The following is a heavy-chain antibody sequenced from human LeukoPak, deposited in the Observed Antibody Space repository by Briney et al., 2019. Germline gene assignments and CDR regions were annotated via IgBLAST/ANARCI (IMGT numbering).Heavy chain of an antibody. V-gene: IGHV4-4*07. Sequence: PETLSLTCTVSGGSINSDYWGWIRQPAGKGLEWIGRIYARGSTNYNPSLKSRVTISVDTSKSQFSLKLSSVSAADTAVYFCARDSHAYFDAFDIWGQGTMVTVSS. J-gene: IGHJ3*02. D-gene: IGHD2/OR15-2a*01. CDR1: GGSINSDY. CDR3: ARDSHAYFDAFDI. CDR2: IYARGST.